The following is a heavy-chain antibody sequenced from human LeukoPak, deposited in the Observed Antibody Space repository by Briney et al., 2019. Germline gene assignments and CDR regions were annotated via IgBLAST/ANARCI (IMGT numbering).Heavy chain of an antibody. CDR2: ISGSGGGT. V-gene: IGHV3-23*01. CDR1: GITLSNYG. CDR3: AKRGVVIRVILVGFHKEAYYFDS. Sequence: GGSLRLSCVVSGITLSNYGMSWVRQAPGKGLEWVAGISGSGGGTQYADSVKGRFTISRDNRKNTLYLQMNSLRAEDTAMYFCAKRGVVIRVILVGFHKEAYYFDSWGRGALVTVSS. D-gene: IGHD3-22*01. J-gene: IGHJ4*02.